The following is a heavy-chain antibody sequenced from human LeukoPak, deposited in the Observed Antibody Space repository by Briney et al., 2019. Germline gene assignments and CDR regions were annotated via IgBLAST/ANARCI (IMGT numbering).Heavy chain of an antibody. J-gene: IGHJ4*02. V-gene: IGHV4-59*01. Sequence: SETLSLTCSVSGDSISRFYWSWVRQPPGKGLEWIGYTGDTNYNPSLKSRVTISLDASKSQFSLKLSSVTAADTAMYYCARAGYDILTGRDGSLDYWGQGTLVTVSS. CDR1: GDSISRFY. CDR3: ARAGYDILTGRDGSLDY. CDR2: YTGDT. D-gene: IGHD3-9*01.